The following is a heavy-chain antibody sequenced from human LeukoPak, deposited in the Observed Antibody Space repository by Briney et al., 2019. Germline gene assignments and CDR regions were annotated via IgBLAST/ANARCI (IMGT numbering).Heavy chain of an antibody. V-gene: IGHV4-59*08. J-gene: IGHJ5*02. CDR3: ARHGLWFGESWFDP. CDR1: VGSISSYY. CDR2: IYYSGST. D-gene: IGHD3-10*01. Sequence: SETLSLTCTVSVGSISSYYWSWIRQPPGKGLEWIGYIYYSGSTNYNPSLKSRVAISGDTSKNQFSLRLSSVTAADTAVYYCARHGLWFGESWFDPWGQGTPVTVAS.